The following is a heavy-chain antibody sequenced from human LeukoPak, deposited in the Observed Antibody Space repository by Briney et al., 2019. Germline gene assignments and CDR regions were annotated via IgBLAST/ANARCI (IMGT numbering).Heavy chain of an antibody. V-gene: IGHV3-33*01. D-gene: IGHD3-10*01. Sequence: GGSLRLSCEASGFSVTRTGMHWVRQTPGKGLEWVAVIWSDGSNINYPDSVKGRFTISRDTSKNRLYLQMDSLRVEDTAVYYCTASPRGKGFDFWGRGTVVTVSS. CDR3: TASPRGKGFDF. CDR1: GFSVTRTG. J-gene: IGHJ3*01. CDR2: IWSDGSNI.